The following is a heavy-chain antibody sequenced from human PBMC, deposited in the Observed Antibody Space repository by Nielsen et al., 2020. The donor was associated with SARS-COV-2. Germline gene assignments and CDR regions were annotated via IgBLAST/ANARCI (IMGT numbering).Heavy chain of an antibody. Sequence: VCQAPGKGPEWVSYISSSSSTIYYADSVKGRLTISRDDTRNTLFLQMNTLRDEDTAVYYCTRSEPESFWTGRFQRRERHDAFDLWGRGTLVTVSS. V-gene: IGHV3-48*02. J-gene: IGHJ3*01. D-gene: IGHD3/OR15-3a*01. CDR3: TRSEPESFWTGRFQRRERHDAFDL. CDR2: ISSSSSTI.